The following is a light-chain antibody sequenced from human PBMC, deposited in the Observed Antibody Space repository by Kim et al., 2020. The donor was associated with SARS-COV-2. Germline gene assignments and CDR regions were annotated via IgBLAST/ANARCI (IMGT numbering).Light chain of an antibody. CDR1: QDIGSW. CDR2: KAS. J-gene: IGKJ1*01. V-gene: IGKV1-5*03. CDR3: QEYNTYFRT. Sequence: ASVGDRVPITWRAGQDIGSWLAWYEQKPGEAPKLLVYKASSLKRGVPSRFGGRGSGTEFTLTSSGVQPDDFATYYCQEYNTYFRTFGLGTKVDIK.